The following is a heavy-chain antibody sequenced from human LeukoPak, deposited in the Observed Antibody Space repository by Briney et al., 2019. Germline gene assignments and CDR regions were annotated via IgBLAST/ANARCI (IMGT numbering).Heavy chain of an antibody. D-gene: IGHD3-3*01. J-gene: IGHJ3*02. Sequence: GGSLRLSCAASGFTFSSYGMNWVRQAPGKGLEWVSYISSSSGTIYYADSVKGRFTISRDNAKNSLYLQMNSLRAEDTALYYCTKAFGVGADIENAFDIWWQGTMVTVSS. V-gene: IGHV3-48*04. CDR3: TKAFGVGADIENAFDI. CDR1: GFTFSSYG. CDR2: ISSSSGTI.